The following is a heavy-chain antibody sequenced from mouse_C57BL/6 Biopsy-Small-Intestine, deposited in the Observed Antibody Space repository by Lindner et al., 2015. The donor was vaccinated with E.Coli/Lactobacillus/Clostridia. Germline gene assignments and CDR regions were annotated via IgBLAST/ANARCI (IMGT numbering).Heavy chain of an antibody. CDR1: GYTFTSYG. V-gene: IGHV1-81*01. D-gene: IGHD1-1*01. J-gene: IGHJ2*01. CDR2: IYPGSGET. Sequence: VQLQESGAELARPGASVKLSCKASGYTFTSYGLSWVKQRTGQGLEWIGEIYPGSGETYYNEKFKGKATLTADRSSSTTYMDLRSLTSEDSAVYFCAPFITTVACSFDYWGQGTTLTVSS. CDR3: APFITTVACSFDY.